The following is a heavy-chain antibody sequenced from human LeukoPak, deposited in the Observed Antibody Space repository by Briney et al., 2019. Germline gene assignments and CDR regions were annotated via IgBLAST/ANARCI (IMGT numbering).Heavy chain of an antibody. Sequence: GASVKASCKASGYIFTGYYMHWVRQAPGQGLEWMGWINPNSGGTNYAQKLQGRVTMTRDTSISTAYMELSRLRSDDTAVYYCARAGITIFGVVMDYWGQGTLVTVSS. CDR3: ARAGITIFGVVMDY. CDR2: INPNSGGT. D-gene: IGHD3-3*01. CDR1: GYIFTGYY. V-gene: IGHV1-2*02. J-gene: IGHJ4*02.